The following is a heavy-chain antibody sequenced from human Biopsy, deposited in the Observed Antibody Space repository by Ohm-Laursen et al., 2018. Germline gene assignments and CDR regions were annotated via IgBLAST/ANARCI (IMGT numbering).Heavy chain of an antibody. CDR3: ARDSGILNDGNFKYYHYYGMDV. CDR1: GDSISSYY. CDR2: IYYSVMT. V-gene: IGHV4-59*01. D-gene: IGHD4-23*01. J-gene: IGHJ6*02. Sequence: GTLSLTCTVSGDSISSYYWSWIRQPPGKGLEWIGHIYYSVMTNYNPSLQSRVYISVDKSRNQVSLTLSSVTAADTAVYYCARDSGILNDGNFKYYHYYGMDVWGQGTKVTVSS.